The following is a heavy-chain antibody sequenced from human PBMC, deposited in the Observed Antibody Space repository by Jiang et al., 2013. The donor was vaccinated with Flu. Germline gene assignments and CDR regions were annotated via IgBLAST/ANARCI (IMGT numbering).Heavy chain of an antibody. CDR1: GYTFTSYG. CDR2: ISAYNGNT. Sequence: GAEVKKPGASVKVSCKASGYTFTSYGISWVRQAPGQGLEWMGWISAYNGNTNYAQKLQGRVTMTTDTSTSTAYMELRSLRSDDTAVYYCARDHCSGGSCYYYYGMGRLGQRDHGHRLL. CDR3: ARDHCSGGSCYYYYGMGR. J-gene: IGHJ6*04. D-gene: IGHD2-15*01. V-gene: IGHV1-18*01.